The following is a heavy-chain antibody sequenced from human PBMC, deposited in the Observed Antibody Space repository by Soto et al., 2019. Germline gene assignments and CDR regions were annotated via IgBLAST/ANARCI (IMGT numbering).Heavy chain of an antibody. CDR2: VNPNGGGT. D-gene: IGHD5-12*01. CDR3: ARGGEWLQLDY. Sequence: QVQLVQSGAEVKKPGASVRVSCKASGYNFTSYYMHWVRQAPGQGLEWMGIVNPNGGGTSYEHKFQGRVTMTRDTSTSTVYMELTGLRSEDTAVYYCARGGEWLQLDYWGQGTLVTVSS. J-gene: IGHJ4*02. V-gene: IGHV1-46*01. CDR1: GYNFTSYY.